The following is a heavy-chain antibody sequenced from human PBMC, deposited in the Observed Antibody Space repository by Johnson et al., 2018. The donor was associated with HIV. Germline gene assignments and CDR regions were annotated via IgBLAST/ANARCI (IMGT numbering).Heavy chain of an antibody. J-gene: IGHJ3*02. V-gene: IGHV3-30*03. Sequence: QVQLVESGGGVVQPGRSLRLSCAASGFTFTNYAMHWVRQAPGKGLEWVAVISYDGTNKYYADSVKGRFTISRDNSKNTLYLQMNSLRAEDTAVYYCARDRIAVAQGAFDIWGQGTMVTVSS. CDR3: ARDRIAVAQGAFDI. CDR2: ISYDGTNK. D-gene: IGHD6-19*01. CDR1: GFTFTNYA.